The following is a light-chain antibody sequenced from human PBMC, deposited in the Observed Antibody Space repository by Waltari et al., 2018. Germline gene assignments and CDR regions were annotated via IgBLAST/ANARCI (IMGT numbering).Light chain of an antibody. V-gene: IGLV1-36*01. CDR1: RSNIGNNA. J-gene: IGLJ2*01. CDR3: AAWDDSLKGVL. Sequence: QSVLTQTPSVSEAPRQRVTISCSGSRSNIGNNAVNWYQQVPGKAPKLLVFADELRPPGVSYRFSGSKSGTSASLAISGLRSEDEGVYFCAAWDDSLKGVLFGGGTKLTVL. CDR2: ADE.